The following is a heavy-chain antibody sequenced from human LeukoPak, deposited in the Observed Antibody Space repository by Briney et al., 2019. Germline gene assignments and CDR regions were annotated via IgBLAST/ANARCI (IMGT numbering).Heavy chain of an antibody. J-gene: IGHJ3*02. CDR1: GGTISSYY. Sequence: SETLSLTCTVSGGTISSYYWSWIRQPPGKGLEWIGYIYSSGSTNYNPSLMSGVTISVDTSKNQISLKLSSVTAADTAVYYWANRIWRCGGNCFLDAFDIWGQGTMVTVSS. CDR2: IYSSGST. D-gene: IGHD2-21*02. V-gene: IGHV4-4*09. CDR3: ANRIWRCGGNCFLDAFDI.